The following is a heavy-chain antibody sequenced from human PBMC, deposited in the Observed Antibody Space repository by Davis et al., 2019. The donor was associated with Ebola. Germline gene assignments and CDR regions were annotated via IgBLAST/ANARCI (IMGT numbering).Heavy chain of an antibody. CDR2: IKQDGSEK. CDR3: ARDRQEVGATHFDY. V-gene: IGHV3-7*03. CDR1: GFTFSSYW. Sequence: GESLKISCAASGFTFSSYWMSWVRQAPGKGLEWVANIKQDGSEKYYVDSVKGRFTISRDNAKNSLYLQMNSLSAEDTAVYYCARDRQEVGATHFDYWGQGTLVTVSS. J-gene: IGHJ4*02. D-gene: IGHD1-26*01.